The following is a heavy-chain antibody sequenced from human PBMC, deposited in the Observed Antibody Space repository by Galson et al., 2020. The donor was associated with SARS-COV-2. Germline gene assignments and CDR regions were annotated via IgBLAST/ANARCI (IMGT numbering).Heavy chain of an antibody. D-gene: IGHD3-3*01. V-gene: IGHV4-59*08. CDR2: IYYSGST. J-gene: IGHJ5*02. CDR1: GGSISSYY. Sequence: ETSEALSLTCAVYGGSISSYYWSWIRQPPGKGLEWIGYIYYSGSTNYNPSLKSRVTISVDTSKNQFSLKLSSVTAADTAVYYCARHEVNTIFGVVIIPGWFDPWGQGTLVTVSS. CDR3: ARHEVNTIFGVVIIPGWFDP.